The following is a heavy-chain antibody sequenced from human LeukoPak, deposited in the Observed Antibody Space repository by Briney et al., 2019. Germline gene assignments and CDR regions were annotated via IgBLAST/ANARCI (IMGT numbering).Heavy chain of an antibody. J-gene: IGHJ4*02. Sequence: PSETLSLTCAPYAGSFSGYYWSWIRQPPGKGLEWIGEINHSGSTNYNPSLKSRVTISVDTSKNQFSLKLSSVTAADTAVYYCARVDRIAVAGIFDYWGQGTLVTVSS. CDR3: ARVDRIAVAGIFDY. V-gene: IGHV4-34*01. CDR1: AGSFSGYY. D-gene: IGHD6-19*01. CDR2: INHSGST.